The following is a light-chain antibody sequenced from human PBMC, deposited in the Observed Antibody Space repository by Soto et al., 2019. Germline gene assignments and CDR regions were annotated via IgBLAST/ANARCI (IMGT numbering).Light chain of an antibody. CDR1: QSVSSGY. CDR2: GAS. CDR3: QQYVNSRT. V-gene: IGKV3-20*01. Sequence: EIVLTQSPGTLSLSPGERATLSCRASQSVSSGYLAWYQQKPGQAPRLIIYGASNRATGIPDRFSGSGYGTDFALTFSRREPADFAVQYCQQYVNSRTFGQGTQVEI. J-gene: IGKJ1*01.